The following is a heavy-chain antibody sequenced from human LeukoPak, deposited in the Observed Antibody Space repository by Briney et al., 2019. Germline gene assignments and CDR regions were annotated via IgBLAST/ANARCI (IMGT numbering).Heavy chain of an antibody. CDR3: AKTTTGYSSGRYPGWPVDY. Sequence: QPGGSLRLSCAAPGFTFSSYAMYWVRQAPGKGLEWVSAISGSGGSTYYADSVKGRFTISRDNSKNTVYLQMNSLRAEDTAVYYCAKTTTGYSSGRYPGWPVDYWGQGTLVTVSS. J-gene: IGHJ4*02. CDR1: GFTFSSYA. D-gene: IGHD6-19*01. CDR2: ISGSGGST. V-gene: IGHV3-23*01.